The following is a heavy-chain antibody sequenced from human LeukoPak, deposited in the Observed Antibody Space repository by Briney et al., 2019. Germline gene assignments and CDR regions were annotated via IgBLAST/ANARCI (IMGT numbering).Heavy chain of an antibody. Sequence: SVKVSCKASGGTFSSYAISWVRQAPGQGLEWMGGIIPIFGAANYAQKFQGRVTITADESTSTAYMELSSLRSEDTAVYYCAKGVWGVTHFDYWGQGTLVTVSS. CDR2: IIPIFGAA. CDR1: GGTFSSYA. CDR3: AKGVWGVTHFDY. V-gene: IGHV1-69*13. J-gene: IGHJ4*02. D-gene: IGHD3-10*02.